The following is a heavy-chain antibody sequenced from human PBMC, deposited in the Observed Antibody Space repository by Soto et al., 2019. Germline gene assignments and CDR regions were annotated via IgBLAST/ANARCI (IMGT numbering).Heavy chain of an antibody. V-gene: IGHV3-30-3*01. D-gene: IGHD2-2*01. J-gene: IGHJ6*02. CDR3: ARDGPYAYCSSTSCSSALGAMDV. Sequence: GGSLSLSCAASGFTFSSYAMHWVRQAPGKGLEWVAVISYDGSNKYYADSVKGRFTISRDNSKNTLYLQMNSLRAEDTAVYYCARDGPYAYCSSTSCSSALGAMDVWGQGITVIVSS. CDR1: GFTFSSYA. CDR2: ISYDGSNK.